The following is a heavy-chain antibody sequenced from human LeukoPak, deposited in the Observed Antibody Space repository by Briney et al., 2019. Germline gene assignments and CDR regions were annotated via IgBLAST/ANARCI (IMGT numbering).Heavy chain of an antibody. D-gene: IGHD2-2*02. Sequence: SETLSLTCTVSGGSISSYYWSWIRQPPGKGLEWIGYIYYSGSTNYNPSLKSRVTISVDTSKNQFSLKLSSVTAADTAVYYCVRGYCSSTSCYRINGFDPWGQGTLVTVSS. V-gene: IGHV4-59*01. CDR2: IYYSGST. CDR1: GGSISSYY. J-gene: IGHJ5*02. CDR3: VRGYCSSTSCYRINGFDP.